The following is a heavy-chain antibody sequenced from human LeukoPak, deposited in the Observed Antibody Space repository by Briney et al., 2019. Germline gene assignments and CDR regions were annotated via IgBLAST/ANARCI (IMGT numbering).Heavy chain of an antibody. CDR2: INTNTGNP. CDR1: GYTFTSYA. J-gene: IGHJ6*03. D-gene: IGHD6-19*01. Sequence: GASVKVSCKASGYTFTSYAMNWVRQAPGQGLEWMGWINTNTGNPTYAQGFTGRFVFSLDTSVSTAYLQISSLKAEDTAVYYCARESVGSSGWYGDYYYYMDVWGKGTTVTVSS. CDR3: ARESVGSSGWYGDYYYYMDV. V-gene: IGHV7-4-1*02.